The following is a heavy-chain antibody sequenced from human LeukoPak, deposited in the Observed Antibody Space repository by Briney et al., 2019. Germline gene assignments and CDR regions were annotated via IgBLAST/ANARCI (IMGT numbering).Heavy chain of an antibody. Sequence: PSETLSLTCAVYGGSFSGYYWSWIRQPPGKGLEWIGEINHSGSTNYNPSLKSRATISVDTSKNQFSLKLSSVTAADTAVYYCARVIQAVTTYNWFDPWGQGTLVTVSS. J-gene: IGHJ5*02. V-gene: IGHV4-34*01. CDR1: GGSFSGYY. CDR3: ARVIQAVTTYNWFDP. D-gene: IGHD4-17*01. CDR2: INHSGST.